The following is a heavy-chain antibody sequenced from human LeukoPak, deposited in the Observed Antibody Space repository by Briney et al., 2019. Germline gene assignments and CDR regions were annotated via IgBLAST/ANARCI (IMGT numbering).Heavy chain of an antibody. J-gene: IGHJ4*02. CDR2: ISSSSSYI. CDR1: GFTFSSYS. V-gene: IGHV3-21*01. D-gene: IGHD2-15*01. Sequence: GGSPRLSCAASGFTFSSYSMNWVRQAPGKGLELVSSISSSSSYIYYADSVKGRFTTSRDNAKNSLYLQMNSLRAEDTAVYYCARLRGYCSGGSCYVDYWGQGTLVTVSS. CDR3: ARLRGYCSGGSCYVDY.